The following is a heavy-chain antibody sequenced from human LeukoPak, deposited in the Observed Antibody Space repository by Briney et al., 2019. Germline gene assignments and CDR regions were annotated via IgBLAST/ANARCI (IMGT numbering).Heavy chain of an antibody. Sequence: SETLSLTCTVSGGSISSYYWSWIRQPPGKGLEWIGYIYYSGSTNYNPSLKSRVTISVDTSKNQFSLKLSSVTAADTAVYYCARLYRGYSYGYFDYWGQGTLVTVSS. D-gene: IGHD5-18*01. CDR1: GGSISSYY. V-gene: IGHV4-59*08. CDR2: IYYSGST. J-gene: IGHJ4*02. CDR3: ARLYRGYSYGYFDY.